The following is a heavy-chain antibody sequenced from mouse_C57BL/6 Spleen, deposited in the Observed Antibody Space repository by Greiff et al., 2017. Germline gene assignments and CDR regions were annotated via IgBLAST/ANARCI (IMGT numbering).Heavy chain of an antibody. J-gene: IGHJ2*01. CDR1: GFTFSDYG. Sequence: DVMLVESGGGLVKPGGSLKLSCAASGFTFSDYGMHWVRQAPEKGLEWVAYISSGSSTIYYADTVKGRFTISRDNAKNTLFLQMTSLRSEDTAMYYCARGTTVVGYFDYWGQGTTLTVSS. CDR2: ISSGSSTI. D-gene: IGHD1-1*01. CDR3: ARGTTVVGYFDY. V-gene: IGHV5-17*01.